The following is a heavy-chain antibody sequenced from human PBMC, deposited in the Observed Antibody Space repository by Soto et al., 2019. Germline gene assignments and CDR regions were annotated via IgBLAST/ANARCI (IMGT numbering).Heavy chain of an antibody. CDR3: ATRVTTLGYYYGMDV. CDR2: FDPEDGET. CDR1: GYSLTKLS. V-gene: IGHV1-24*01. D-gene: IGHD4-17*01. Sequence: QVQLVQSGAEVKKPGASVKVSCKVSGYSLTKLSMYWVRQAPGKGLEWMGGFDPEDGETIYAQKFQGRVTMTEDKTTETGYMELSSLRSEDTAVYYCATRVTTLGYYYGMDVWGQGTTVTVSS. J-gene: IGHJ6*02.